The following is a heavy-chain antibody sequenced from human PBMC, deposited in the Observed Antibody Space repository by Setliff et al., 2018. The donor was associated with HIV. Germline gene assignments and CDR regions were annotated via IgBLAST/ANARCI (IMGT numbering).Heavy chain of an antibody. Sequence: SETLSLTCAVSGYSISSGYFWGWIRQPPGKGREWIGSLYHSGTNFYNPSLKSRVTISLDTSTNRFSLKLNSVTAADTAIYYCARQVGSQYSYWAYYFDSWGQGALVTVSS. V-gene: IGHV4-38-2*01. CDR2: LYHSGTN. CDR1: GYSISSGYF. J-gene: IGHJ4*02. D-gene: IGHD5-18*01. CDR3: ARQVGSQYSYWAYYFDS.